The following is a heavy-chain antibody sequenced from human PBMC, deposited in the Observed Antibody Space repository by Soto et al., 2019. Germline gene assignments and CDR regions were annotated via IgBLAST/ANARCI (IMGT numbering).Heavy chain of an antibody. J-gene: IGHJ4*02. V-gene: IGHV4-34*01. Sequence: QVQLQQWGAGLLKPSETLSLTYAVYGGSFSGYYWTWIRQPPGKGLEWIGEINHSGSTNYNPSLKSRVTISVDTSKNQFYLKLSSVTAADTAVYYCARVSSGWYYNYFDYWGQGTLVTVSS. CDR1: GGSFSGYY. CDR3: ARVSSGWYYNYFDY. CDR2: INHSGST. D-gene: IGHD6-19*01.